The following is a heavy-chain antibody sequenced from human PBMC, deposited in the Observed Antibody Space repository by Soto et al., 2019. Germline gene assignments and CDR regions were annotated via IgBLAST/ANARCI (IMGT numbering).Heavy chain of an antibody. CDR1: GFTFSSYG. CDR2: IWYDGSNK. J-gene: IGHJ6*02. D-gene: IGHD2-21*02. Sequence: GGSLRLSCAASGFTFSSYGMHWVRQAPGKGLEWVAVIWYDGSNKYYADSVKGRFTISRDNSKNTLYLQMNSLRAEDTAVYYCASTYCGGDCYSPNYYYYYGMDVWGQGTTVTVSS. CDR3: ASTYCGGDCYSPNYYYYYGMDV. V-gene: IGHV3-33*01.